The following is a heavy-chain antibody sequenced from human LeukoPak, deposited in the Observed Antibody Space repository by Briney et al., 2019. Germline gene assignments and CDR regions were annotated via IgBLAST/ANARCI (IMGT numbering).Heavy chain of an antibody. V-gene: IGHV4-39*07. J-gene: IGHJ6*03. D-gene: IGHD3-10*01. CDR1: GGSISSSSYY. CDR2: IYYSGST. CDR3: ARGRGWTYYYYYMDV. Sequence: SETLSLTCTVSGGSISSSSYYWGWIRQPLGKGLEWIGSIYYSGSTYYNPSLKSRVTISVDTSKNQFSLKLSSVTAADTAVYYCARGRGWTYYYYYMDVWGKGTTVTVSS.